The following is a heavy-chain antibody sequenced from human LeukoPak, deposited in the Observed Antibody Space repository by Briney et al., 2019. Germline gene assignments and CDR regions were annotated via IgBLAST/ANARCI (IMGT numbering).Heavy chain of an antibody. Sequence: SETLSLTCAVYGGSFSGYYWSWIRQPPGKGLEWIGEINHSGSTNYNPSLKSRVTISVDTSKNQFSLKLSSVTAADTAVYYCARGSGIYYYYMDVWGKGPTVAVSS. V-gene: IGHV4-34*01. CDR3: ARGSGIYYYYMDV. CDR2: INHSGST. J-gene: IGHJ6*03. CDR1: GGSFSGYY.